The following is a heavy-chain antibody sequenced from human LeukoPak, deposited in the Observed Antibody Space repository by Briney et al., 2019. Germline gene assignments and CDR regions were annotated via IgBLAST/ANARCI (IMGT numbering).Heavy chain of an antibody. J-gene: IGHJ4*02. V-gene: IGHV1-69*05. CDR2: IIPIFGTA. CDR1: GGTFSSYA. Sequence: ASVKVSCQASGGTFSSYAISWVRQAPGQGLEWMGRIIPIFGTANYAQKFQGRVTITTDESTSTAYMELSSLRSEDTAVYYCARLSMGYTSDWGQGTLVTVSS. D-gene: IGHD6-25*01. CDR3: ARLSMGYTSD.